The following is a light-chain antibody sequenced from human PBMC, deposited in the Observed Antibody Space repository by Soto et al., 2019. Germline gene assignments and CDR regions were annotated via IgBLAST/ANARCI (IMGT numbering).Light chain of an antibody. CDR3: QHYNSYSEA. V-gene: IGKV1-5*03. J-gene: IGKJ1*01. CDR1: QTISSW. CDR2: KAS. Sequence: DTQVTQSPSTLSASVGDRVTITCRASQTISSWLAWYQQKPGKAPKLLIYKASTLKSGVPSRFSGSGSGTEFTLTISSLQPDDFATYYCQHYNSYSEAFGQGTKVDIK.